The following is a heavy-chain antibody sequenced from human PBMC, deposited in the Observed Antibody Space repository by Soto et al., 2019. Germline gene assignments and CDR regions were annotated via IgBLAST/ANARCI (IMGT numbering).Heavy chain of an antibody. V-gene: IGHV1-69*01. CDR1: GGTFSSYA. Sequence: QVQLVQSGAEVKKPGSSVKVSCKASGGTFSSYAISWVRQAPGQGLEWMGGIIPIFGTANYAQKFQGRVTITADESTSTAYMDLSSLRADDTAVYYCATALVEMATIVGPEFGYWGQGTLVTVSS. CDR2: IIPIFGTA. CDR3: ATALVEMATIVGPEFGY. J-gene: IGHJ4*02. D-gene: IGHD5-12*01.